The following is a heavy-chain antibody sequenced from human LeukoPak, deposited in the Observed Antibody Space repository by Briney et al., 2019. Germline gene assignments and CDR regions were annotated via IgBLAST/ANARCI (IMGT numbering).Heavy chain of an antibody. D-gene: IGHD5-12*01. Sequence: GGSLRLSCAASGFTFSIYWMSWVRQAPGKGLEWVANIRQDGSEKYYVDSVKGRFTISRDNAKNSLYLQMNSLRAEDTAVYYCARDGYSGYYYFDYWGQGTLVTVSS. CDR1: GFTFSIYW. V-gene: IGHV3-7*01. CDR3: ARDGYSGYYYFDY. CDR2: IRQDGSEK. J-gene: IGHJ4*02.